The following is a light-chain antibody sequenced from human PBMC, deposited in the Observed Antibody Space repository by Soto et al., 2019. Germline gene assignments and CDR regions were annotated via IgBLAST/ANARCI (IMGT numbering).Light chain of an antibody. CDR1: QTLSSSS. CDR2: VAS. CDR3: HQYGSSPLT. V-gene: IGKV3-20*01. J-gene: IGKJ4*01. Sequence: EIVLTQSPGTLSLSPGASGTLSCRAGQTLSSSSLAWYQQKPGQAPRLLLYVASNRASGIPDRFRGGGSGTDVTLTISRLEPEDFAIYYCHQYGSSPLTFGGGTKVEI.